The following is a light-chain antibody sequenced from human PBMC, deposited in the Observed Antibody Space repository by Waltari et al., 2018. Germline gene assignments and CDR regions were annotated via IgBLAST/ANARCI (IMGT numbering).Light chain of an antibody. CDR1: QDISNS. V-gene: IGKV1-NL1*01. CDR2: ATS. Sequence: DIQMTQSPSSLSASVGDRVTITCRASQDISNSLAWYQQKPGKAPKLLLFATSSLESGVPSRFSGLGSGTDYTLIITNPQPEDFATYYCQQYESSPSTFGPGTKMDLK. CDR3: QQYESSPST. J-gene: IGKJ3*01.